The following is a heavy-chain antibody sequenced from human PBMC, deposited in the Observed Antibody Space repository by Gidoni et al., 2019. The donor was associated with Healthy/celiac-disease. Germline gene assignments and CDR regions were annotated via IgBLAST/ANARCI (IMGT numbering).Heavy chain of an antibody. J-gene: IGHJ4*02. Sequence: QVPLQESGPGLVKPSQTLSLTCTFSGGSISSGGYYWSWIRQPPGKGLEWIGYIYYSGSTYYNPSLKSRVTISVDTSKNQFSLKLSSVTAADTAVYYCARARRYSYEHDYWGQGTLVTVSS. D-gene: IGHD5-18*01. CDR3: ARARRYSYEHDY. V-gene: IGHV4-31*03. CDR2: IYYSGST. CDR1: GGSISSGGYY.